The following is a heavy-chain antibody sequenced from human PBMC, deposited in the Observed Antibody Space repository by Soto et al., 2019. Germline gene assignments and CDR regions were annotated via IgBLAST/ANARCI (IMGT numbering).Heavy chain of an antibody. J-gene: IGHJ6*02. CDR2: IYYSGST. CDR1: GGPISIACYY. Sequence: SETLSLTCTVCGGPISIACYYWTWIRQHPGKGLEWIGYIYYSGSTYYNPSLESRVTMSVDTSKNHFYLKLNSVTAADTAVYYCARDDYGNYYYGMDVWGQRTTVTVCS. V-gene: IGHV4-31*03. CDR3: ARDDYGNYYYGMDV. D-gene: IGHD4-17*01.